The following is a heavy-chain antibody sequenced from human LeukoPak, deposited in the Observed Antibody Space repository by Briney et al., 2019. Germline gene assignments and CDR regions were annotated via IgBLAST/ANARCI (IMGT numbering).Heavy chain of an antibody. Sequence: KPSETLSLTCTVSGGSISSYYLSWIRQPPGKGLEWVAYIYYSGSTNYNPSLKSRVTISVDTSKNQFSLKLSSVTAADKAVYYCARGLEEAMVRGVITPFDYWGQGTMVTVSS. CDR1: GGSISSYY. V-gene: IGHV4-59*01. D-gene: IGHD3-10*01. CDR3: ARGLEEAMVRGVITPFDY. J-gene: IGHJ4*02. CDR2: IYYSGST.